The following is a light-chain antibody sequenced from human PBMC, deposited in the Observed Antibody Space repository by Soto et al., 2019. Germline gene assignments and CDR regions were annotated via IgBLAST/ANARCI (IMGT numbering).Light chain of an antibody. CDR3: QAWDSSTAV. CDR2: QDS. Sequence: SYELTQPPSVSVSPGQTASITCSGDKLGEKYACWYQQKPGQSPVLVIYQDSKRPSGIPERFSGSNSGNTATLTISGTQAMDEADYYCQAWDSSTAVFGGGTKLTAL. J-gene: IGLJ2*01. CDR1: KLGEKY. V-gene: IGLV3-1*01.